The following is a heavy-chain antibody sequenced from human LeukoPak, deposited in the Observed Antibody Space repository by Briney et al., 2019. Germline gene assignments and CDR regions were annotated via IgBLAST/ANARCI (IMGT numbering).Heavy chain of an antibody. CDR1: PFTFSSYA. V-gene: IGHV3-30-3*01. Sequence: GGSLRLSCAASPFTFSSYAIHWVRQAPGKGLEWVAVISYDGSNKYYADSVKGRFTISRDNSKNTLYLQMNSLRAEDTAVYYCARESAVWGSFDYWGQGTLVTVSS. CDR2: ISYDGSNK. J-gene: IGHJ4*02. CDR3: ARESAVWGSFDY. D-gene: IGHD3-16*01.